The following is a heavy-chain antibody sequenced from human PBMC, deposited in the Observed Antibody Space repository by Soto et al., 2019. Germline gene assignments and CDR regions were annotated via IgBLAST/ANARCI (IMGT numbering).Heavy chain of an antibody. CDR2: IYYSGST. Sequence: SETLSLTCTVSGGSISSSSYYWGWIRQPPGKGLEWIGSIYYSGSTYYNPSLKSRVTISVDTSKNQFSLKLSSVTAADTAVYYCARKPYYHFWSGYYADYYYGMDVWGQGTTVTVSS. D-gene: IGHD3-3*01. J-gene: IGHJ6*02. CDR3: ARKPYYHFWSGYYADYYYGMDV. V-gene: IGHV4-39*01. CDR1: GGSISSSSYY.